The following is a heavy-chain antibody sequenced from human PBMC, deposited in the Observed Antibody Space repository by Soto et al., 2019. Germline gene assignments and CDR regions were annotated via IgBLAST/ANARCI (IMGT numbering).Heavy chain of an antibody. CDR3: ARVIFGFLEWLSTDPHDY. J-gene: IGHJ4*02. V-gene: IGHV1-18*01. D-gene: IGHD3-3*01. Sequence: ASVKVSCKASGYTFTSYGISWVRQAPGQGIERMGWISAYNGNTNYAQKLQGRVTMTTDTSTSTAYMELRSLRSDDTAVYYFARVIFGFLEWLSTDPHDYWGRGSLVTVSS. CDR2: ISAYNGNT. CDR1: GYTFTSYG.